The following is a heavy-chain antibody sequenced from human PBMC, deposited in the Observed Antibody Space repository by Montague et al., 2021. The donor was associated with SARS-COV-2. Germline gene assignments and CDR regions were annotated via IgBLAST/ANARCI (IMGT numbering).Heavy chain of an antibody. CDR1: GFTFSTYP. Sequence: SLRLSCAASGFTFSTYPMHWVRQAPGKGLEWVSSIGAGVSSTFYADSVKGRFTVSRDNSKNTLYPQMNSLRAEDTAVYYCASSYIPNKYYEVYWGQGTLVTVSS. V-gene: IGHV3-23*01. J-gene: IGHJ4*02. D-gene: IGHD2/OR15-2a*01. CDR3: ASSYIPNKYYEVY. CDR2: IGAGVSST.